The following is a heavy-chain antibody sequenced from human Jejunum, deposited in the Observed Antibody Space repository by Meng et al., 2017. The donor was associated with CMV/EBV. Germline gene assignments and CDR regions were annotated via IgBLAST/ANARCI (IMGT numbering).Heavy chain of an antibody. J-gene: IGHJ5*02. V-gene: IGHV4-39*07. CDR3: ASGIKTGIVDL. D-gene: IGHD7-27*01. Sequence: QLQLQESGPGLVKPSGTLSLTCTVSGASISSSDYYWGWIRQSPGKGLEWIGTIYYSGSTYTNPSLNSAVTISVDTSKNQFSLKLSFVTAADTAVYYCASGIKTGIVDLWGQGTLVTVSS. CDR1: GASISSSDYY. CDR2: IYYSGST.